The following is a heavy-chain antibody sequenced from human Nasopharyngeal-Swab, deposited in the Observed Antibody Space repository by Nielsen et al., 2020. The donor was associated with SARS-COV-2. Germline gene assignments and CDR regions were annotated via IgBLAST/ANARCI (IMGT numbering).Heavy chain of an antibody. D-gene: IGHD2-21*01. CDR2: ISGSGDTT. Sequence: GGSLRLSCAVYGGSFSGHQWSWVRQAPGKGLEWVSIISGSGDTTYYADSVKDRFTISRDNSKNTLYLQTNSLRVEDTAVYYCAKAPYLRGLDVWGQGTTVTVSS. V-gene: IGHV3-23*01. CDR1: GGSFSGHQ. CDR3: AKAPYLRGLDV. J-gene: IGHJ6*02.